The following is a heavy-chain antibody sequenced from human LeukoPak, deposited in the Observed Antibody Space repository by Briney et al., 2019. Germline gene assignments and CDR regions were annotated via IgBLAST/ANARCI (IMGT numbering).Heavy chain of an antibody. V-gene: IGHV4-59*01. CDR2: IYYRGTT. CDR1: GGSTSDYY. D-gene: IGHD1-1*01. CDR3: ARGPPRTGRERYFDY. Sequence: SETLSLTYTVSGGSTSDYYWNWIRQPPGKGLEWIGYIYYRGTTNYNPSLNSRVTISLDSSKNQFSLRLNSVTAADTAIYYCARGPPRTGRERYFDYWGQGTLVSVSS. J-gene: IGHJ4*02.